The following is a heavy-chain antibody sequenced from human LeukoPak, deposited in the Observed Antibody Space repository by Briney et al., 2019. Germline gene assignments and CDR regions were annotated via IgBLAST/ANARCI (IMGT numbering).Heavy chain of an antibody. CDR2: IYSGGST. J-gene: IGHJ4*02. CDR1: GFTVSSNY. CDR3: ARTDYYDSSGYPMVDY. V-gene: IGHV3-66*01. D-gene: IGHD3-22*01. Sequence: GGSLRLSRAASGFTVSSNYMSWVRQAPGKGLEWVSVIYSGGSTYYADSVKGRFTISRDNSKNTLYLQMNSLRAEDTAVYYCARTDYYDSSGYPMVDYWGQGTLVTVSS.